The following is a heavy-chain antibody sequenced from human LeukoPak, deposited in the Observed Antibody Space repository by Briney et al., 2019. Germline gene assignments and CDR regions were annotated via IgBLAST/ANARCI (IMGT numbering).Heavy chain of an antibody. D-gene: IGHD3-3*01. V-gene: IGHV1-69*13. Sequence: SVKVSCKASGGTFSSYAISWVRQAPGQGLEWMGGIIPIFGTANYAQKFQGRVTITADESTSTAYVELSSLRSEDTAVYYCARRDYDFWSGYYTGMGYYMDVWGKGTTVTVSS. CDR2: IIPIFGTA. CDR3: ARRDYDFWSGYYTGMGYYMDV. CDR1: GGTFSSYA. J-gene: IGHJ6*03.